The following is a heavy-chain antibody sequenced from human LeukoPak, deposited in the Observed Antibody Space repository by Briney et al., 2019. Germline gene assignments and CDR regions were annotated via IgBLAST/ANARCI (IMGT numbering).Heavy chain of an antibody. CDR3: AKTTRPLGALDH. CDR2: ISDRDGNT. D-gene: IGHD1-26*01. CDR1: GFTFDNYA. V-gene: IGHV3-23*01. Sequence: PGGSLRLSCAASGFTFDNYAMNLVRQAPGKGLEWVSGISDRDGNTKYADSVTGRFTISRDNSKNILFLQMNTLRAEDTAVYYCAKTTRPLGALDHWGQGTLVTVSS. J-gene: IGHJ4*02.